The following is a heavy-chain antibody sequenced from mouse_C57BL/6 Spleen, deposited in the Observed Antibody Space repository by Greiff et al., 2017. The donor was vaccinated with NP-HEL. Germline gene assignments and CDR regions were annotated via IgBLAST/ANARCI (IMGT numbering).Heavy chain of an antibody. CDR1: GFTFSSYA. V-gene: IGHV5-4*01. CDR2: ISDGGSYT. Sequence: EVQGVESGGGLVKPGGSLKLSCAASGFTFSSYAMSWVRQTPEKRLECVATISDGGSYTYYPDNVKGRFTISRDNAKNNLYLQMSHLKSEDTAMYYCARVDSNYAMDYWGQGTSVTVSS. D-gene: IGHD2-5*01. CDR3: ARVDSNYAMDY. J-gene: IGHJ4*01.